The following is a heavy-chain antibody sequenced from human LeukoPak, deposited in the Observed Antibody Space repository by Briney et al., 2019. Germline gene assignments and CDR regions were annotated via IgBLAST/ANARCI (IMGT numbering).Heavy chain of an antibody. J-gene: IGHJ4*02. CDR1: GFTVSSGY. V-gene: IGHV3-53*01. CDR2: IYSGGST. D-gene: IGHD3-10*01. Sequence: GGSLRLSCAASGFTVSSGYMSWVRQAPGKGLEWVSVIYSGGSTYYADSVKGRFTISRDNSKNTLYLQMNSLRAEDTAVYYCARDPAGGLFDYWGQGILVTVSS. CDR3: ARDPAGGLFDY.